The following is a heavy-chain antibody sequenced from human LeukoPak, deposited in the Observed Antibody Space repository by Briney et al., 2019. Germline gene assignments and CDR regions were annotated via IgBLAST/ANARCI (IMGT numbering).Heavy chain of an antibody. CDR3: ARGEGAVAPSAFDI. D-gene: IGHD6-19*01. CDR2: IGAYNGNT. CDR1: GYTFTSYG. J-gene: IGHJ3*02. V-gene: IGHV1-18*04. Sequence: ASVKVSCKASGYTFTSYGISWVRQAPGQGLEWMGWIGAYNGNTNYAQKLQGRVTMTTDTSTSTAYMELRSLRSDDTAVYHCARGEGAVAPSAFDIWGQGTMVTVSS.